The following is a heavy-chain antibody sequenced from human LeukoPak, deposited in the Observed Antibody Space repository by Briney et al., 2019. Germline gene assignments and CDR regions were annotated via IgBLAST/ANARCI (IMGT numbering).Heavy chain of an antibody. J-gene: IGHJ5*02. CDR1: GFTFSTYW. D-gene: IGHD5-24*01. CDR3: ARGFDGYPFGWWFDP. V-gene: IGHV3-74*01. CDR2: VSADGSTT. Sequence: GGSLRLSCVVSGFTFSTYWMHWVRQAPGKGLVWVSRVSADGSTTIYADPVKGRFTISRDNGINTVYLQMNSLRAEDTAAYYCARGFDGYPFGWWFDPWGQGTLVTVSS.